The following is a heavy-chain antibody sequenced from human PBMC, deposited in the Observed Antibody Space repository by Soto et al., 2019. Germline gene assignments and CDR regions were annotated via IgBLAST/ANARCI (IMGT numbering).Heavy chain of an antibody. J-gene: IGHJ3*02. CDR2: ISYDGSNK. CDR1: GFTFSSYG. Sequence: GGSLRLSCAASGFTFSSYGMHWVRQAPGKGLEWVAVISYDGSNKYYADSVKGRFTISRDNSKNTLYLQMNSLRAEDTAVYYCARGTVTLEGAFDIWGQGTMVTVSS. V-gene: IGHV3-30*03. CDR3: ARGTVTLEGAFDI. D-gene: IGHD4-17*01.